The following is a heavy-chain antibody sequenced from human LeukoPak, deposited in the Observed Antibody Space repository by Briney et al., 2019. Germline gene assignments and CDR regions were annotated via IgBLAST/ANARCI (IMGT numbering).Heavy chain of an antibody. CDR1: GFTFSNFD. CDR3: ARESGDASGPLNI. Sequence: GGSLRLSCAASGFTFSNFDMNWVRQTPGRGLEWVSYISSRGATIFYADSVKGRFTISRDNAKNSLYLQMNSLRAEDTAVYYCARESGDASGPLNIWGQGTMVTVSS. CDR2: ISSRGATI. J-gene: IGHJ3*02. V-gene: IGHV3-11*01. D-gene: IGHD2-15*01.